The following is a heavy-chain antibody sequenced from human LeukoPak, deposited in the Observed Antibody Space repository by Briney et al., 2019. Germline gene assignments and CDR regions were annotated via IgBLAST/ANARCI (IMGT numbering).Heavy chain of an antibody. J-gene: IGHJ4*02. CDR3: AKDGTYYYDSSGYWGYFDY. D-gene: IGHD3-22*01. CDR2: ISGSGGST. V-gene: IGHV3-23*01. CDR1: GFTFSSYA. Sequence: PGGSLRLSCAASGFTFSSYAMSWVRQAPGKGLEWVSAISGSGGSTYYADSVKGRFTISRDNAKNSLYLQMNSLRAEDTALYYCAKDGTYYYDSSGYWGYFDYWGQGTLVTVSS.